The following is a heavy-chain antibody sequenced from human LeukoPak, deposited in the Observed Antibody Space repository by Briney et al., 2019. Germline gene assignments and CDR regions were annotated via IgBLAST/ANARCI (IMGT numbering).Heavy chain of an antibody. D-gene: IGHD2-21*01. V-gene: IGHV4-59*08. CDR2: LYYSGYS. CDR3: ARHSIASDGARLFDY. J-gene: IGHJ4*02. CDR1: GGSITSYY. Sequence: SETLSLTCTVSGGSITSYYWAWLRQPPGKGLEWIGYLYYSGYSNYNPSLKSRVSMSVDTSKNQFSLKLTSVTAADTVVYYCARHSIASDGARLFDYWGRGTLVTVSS.